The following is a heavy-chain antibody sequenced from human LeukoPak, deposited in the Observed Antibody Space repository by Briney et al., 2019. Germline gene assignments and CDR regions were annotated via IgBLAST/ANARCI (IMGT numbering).Heavy chain of an antibody. CDR3: ARGLGYCSSTSCYSDN. Sequence: SETLSLTCAVYGGSFSGYYWSWIRQPPGKGLEWIGEINHSGSTNYNPSLKSRVTISVDTSKNQFSLKLSSVTVADTAVYYCARGLGYCSSTSCYSDNWGQGTLVTVSS. CDR1: GGSFSGYY. D-gene: IGHD2-2*01. V-gene: IGHV4-34*01. J-gene: IGHJ4*02. CDR2: INHSGST.